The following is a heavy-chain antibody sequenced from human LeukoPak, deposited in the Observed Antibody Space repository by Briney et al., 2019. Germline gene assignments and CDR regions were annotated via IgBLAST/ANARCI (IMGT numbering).Heavy chain of an antibody. CDR3: ARDQGIMFFDS. CDR1: GFTFNNYW. D-gene: IGHD2-21*01. Sequence: GGSLRLSCAASGFTFNNYWMSWVRQAPGKGLEYVANIKQDGSETYYVDSVKGRFTISRDNAKSSLYLQMNSLRVEDTAVYYCARDQGIMFFDSWDQGTLVTVSS. V-gene: IGHV3-7*01. J-gene: IGHJ4*02. CDR2: IKQDGSET.